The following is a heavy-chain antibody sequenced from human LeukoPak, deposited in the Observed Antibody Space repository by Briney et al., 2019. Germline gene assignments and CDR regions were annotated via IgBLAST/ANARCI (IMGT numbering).Heavy chain of an antibody. CDR2: IGSSGSPI. Sequence: GGSLRLSCAASGFIFSSYNMNWVRQAPGKGLEWVSFIGSSGSPIYYADSVKGRFTISRDNAENSLYLQMNSLTDEDTAVYYCARHQPKAYWFDPWGQGTLVTVSS. V-gene: IGHV3-48*02. J-gene: IGHJ5*02. CDR1: GFIFSSYN. CDR3: ARHQPKAYWFDP.